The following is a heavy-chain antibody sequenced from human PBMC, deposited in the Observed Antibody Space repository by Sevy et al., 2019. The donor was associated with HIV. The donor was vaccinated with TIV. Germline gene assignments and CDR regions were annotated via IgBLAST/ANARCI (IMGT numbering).Heavy chain of an antibody. J-gene: IGHJ5*02. CDR2: IYPGDSDT. V-gene: IGHV5-51*01. Sequence: GESLKISCKGPGYSFTSYWIAWVRQMPGKGLEWRGIIYPGDSDTRYSPSFQGQVTISADKSISTAYLHWGSLKASDTAMYDCARYGSNYEDRYNWFDPWGRGTLVTVSS. D-gene: IGHD4-4*01. CDR3: ARYGSNYEDRYNWFDP. CDR1: GYSFTSYW.